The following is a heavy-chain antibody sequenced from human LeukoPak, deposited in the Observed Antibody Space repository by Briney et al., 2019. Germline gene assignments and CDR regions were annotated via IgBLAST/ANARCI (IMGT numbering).Heavy chain of an antibody. D-gene: IGHD3-16*02. CDR3: ARVYDYVWGSHRYAFDY. J-gene: IGHJ4*02. Sequence: PSETLSLTCTVSGGSISSYYWSWIRQPPGKGLEWIGYIYYSGSTNYNPSLKSRVTISVDTSKNQFSLKLSSVTAADTAVYYCARVYDYVWGSHRYAFDYWGQGTLVTVSS. CDR1: GGSISSYY. V-gene: IGHV4-59*01. CDR2: IYYSGST.